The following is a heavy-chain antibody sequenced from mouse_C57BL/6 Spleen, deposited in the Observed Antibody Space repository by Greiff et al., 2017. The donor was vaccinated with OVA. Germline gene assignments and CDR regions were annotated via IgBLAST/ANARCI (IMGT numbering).Heavy chain of an antibody. V-gene: IGHV1-15*01. CDR3: TDKVQAWFAY. Sequence: VKLQESGAELVRPGASVTLSCKASGYTFTDYEMHWVKQTPVHGLEWIGAIDPETGGTAYNQKFKGKAILTADKSSSTAYMELRSLTSEDSAVYYCTDKVQAWFAYWGQGTLVTVSA. CDR2: IDPETGGT. J-gene: IGHJ3*01. CDR1: GYTFTDYE.